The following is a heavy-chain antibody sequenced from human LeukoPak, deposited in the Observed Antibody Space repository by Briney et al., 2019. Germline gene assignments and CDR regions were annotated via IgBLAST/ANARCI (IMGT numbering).Heavy chain of an antibody. V-gene: IGHV1-2*02. Sequence: SVKVSCKASGYTFTGYYMHWVRQAPGQGLEWMGWINPNSGGTNYAQKFQGRVTMTRDTSISTAYMELSRLRSDDTAVYYCARGIVVVAQLGYYYYYMDVWGKGTTVTISS. CDR3: ARGIVVVAQLGYYYYYMDV. D-gene: IGHD2-15*01. J-gene: IGHJ6*03. CDR2: INPNSGGT. CDR1: GYTFTGYY.